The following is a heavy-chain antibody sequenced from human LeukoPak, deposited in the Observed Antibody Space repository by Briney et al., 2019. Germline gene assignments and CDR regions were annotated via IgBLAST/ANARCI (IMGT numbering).Heavy chain of an antibody. J-gene: IGHJ4*02. CDR2: IYRDGGT. CDR3: AKDSGGPSY. CDR1: GFTVSSTY. V-gene: IGHV3-53*01. D-gene: IGHD4-23*01. Sequence: PGGSLRLSCAASGFTVSSTYMSWVRQAPGKGLEWVSVIYRDGGTYYADSVKGRFTISRDNSKNTLYLQMNSLRAEDTAVYFCAKDSGGPSYWGQGTLVTVSS.